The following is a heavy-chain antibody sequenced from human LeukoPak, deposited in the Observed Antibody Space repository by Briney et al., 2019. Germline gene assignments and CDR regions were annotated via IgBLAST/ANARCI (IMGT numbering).Heavy chain of an antibody. CDR2: IGVSGGST. J-gene: IGHJ4*02. CDR3: AKDHYDFWSGYPTYFDY. CDR1: GFTFRTNA. D-gene: IGHD3-3*01. Sequence: PGGSLRLSCAASGFTFRTNALSWVGQVPGRGLEWAPAIGVSGGSTYYADSVKGRFTISRDNSKNTLYLQMNSLRAEDTAVYYCAKDHYDFWSGYPTYFDYWGQGTLVTVSS. V-gene: IGHV3-23*01.